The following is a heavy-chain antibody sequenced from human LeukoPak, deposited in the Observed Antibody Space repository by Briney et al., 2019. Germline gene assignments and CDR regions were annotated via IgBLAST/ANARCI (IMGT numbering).Heavy chain of an antibody. CDR1: GYTFTNYD. Sequence: GASVKVSCKASGYTFTNYDINWVRQAPGQGLEWLGWMNPNSGNTGYAQKFQGRVTMTRNTSISTAYMELSSLRSEDTAVYYCARGHSGSYYYETDWFDPWGQGTLVTVSS. CDR2: MNPNSGNT. D-gene: IGHD1-26*01. V-gene: IGHV1-8*02. J-gene: IGHJ5*02. CDR3: ARGHSGSYYYETDWFDP.